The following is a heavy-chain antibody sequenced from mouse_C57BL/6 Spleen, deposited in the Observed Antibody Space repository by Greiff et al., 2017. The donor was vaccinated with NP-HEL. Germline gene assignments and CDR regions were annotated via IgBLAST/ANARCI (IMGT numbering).Heavy chain of an antibody. CDR1: GYTFTSYW. CDR2: IDPNSGGT. J-gene: IGHJ4*01. D-gene: IGHD1-1*01. CDR3: ARVNYYGSNPFNYAMDY. Sequence: QVQLQQPGAELVKPGASVKLSCKASGYTFTSYWMHWVKQRPGRGLEWIGRIDPNSGGTKYNEKFKSKATLTVDKPSSTAYMQLSSRTSEDSAVYDCARVNYYGSNPFNYAMDYWGQGTSVTVSS. V-gene: IGHV1-72*01.